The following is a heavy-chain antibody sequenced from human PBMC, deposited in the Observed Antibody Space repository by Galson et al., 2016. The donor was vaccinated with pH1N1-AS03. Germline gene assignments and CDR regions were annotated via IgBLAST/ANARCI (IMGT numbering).Heavy chain of an antibody. CDR1: GFSLSTTSVG. Sequence: PALVKPTQTLTLTCTFSGFSLSTTSVGVGWIRQPPGKALEWLALIYWNDAKRYSPSLKSRLTITKDTSRNQVVLTMTNVDPVDTATYYCTHAATGYNSSWTCSDYCGQGTPVTVSS. CDR3: THAATGYNSSWTCSDY. D-gene: IGHD6-13*01. CDR2: IYWNDAK. V-gene: IGHV2-5*01. J-gene: IGHJ4*02.